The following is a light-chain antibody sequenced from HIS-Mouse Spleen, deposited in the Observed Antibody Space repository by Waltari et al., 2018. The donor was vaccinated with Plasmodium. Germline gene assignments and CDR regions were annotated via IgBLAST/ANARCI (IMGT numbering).Light chain of an antibody. Sequence: ERVMTQSPATLSVSAGERATLSCRASQSVSSNLAGYQQKPGQAPRLLIYGASTRATGIPARFSGSRSGTQFTLTISSLQSEDFVVYYCQQYNNWSFTFGPGTKVDIK. CDR1: QSVSSN. CDR2: GAS. CDR3: QQYNNWSFT. V-gene: IGKV3-15*01. J-gene: IGKJ3*01.